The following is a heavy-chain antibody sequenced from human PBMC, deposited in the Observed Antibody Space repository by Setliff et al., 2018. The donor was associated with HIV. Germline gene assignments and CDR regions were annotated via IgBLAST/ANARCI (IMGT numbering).Heavy chain of an antibody. CDR2: INTETGNP. D-gene: IGHD1-26*01. Sequence: VASVKVSCKASGYTLTTYGISWVRQAPGQGPEWMRWINTETGNPMYAQGFTGRFVFSLDTSVSTAYLQINSLKAEDTAMYYCARVGSYWSTFDYWGQGALVTVSS. CDR1: GYTLTTYG. CDR3: ARVGSYWSTFDY. V-gene: IGHV7-4-1*02. J-gene: IGHJ4*02.